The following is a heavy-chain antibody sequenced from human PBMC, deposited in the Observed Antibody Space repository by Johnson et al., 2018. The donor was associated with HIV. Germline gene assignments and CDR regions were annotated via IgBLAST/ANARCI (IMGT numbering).Heavy chain of an antibody. D-gene: IGHD2-15*01. CDR1: GFTFSDYY. Sequence: QVQLVESGGGLVKPGGSLRLSCAASGFTFSDYYMSWIRQAPGKGLEWVSYISSSGSTIYYADSVKGRFTISRDNAKNSLYLQMNSLSAEDTAVYYCVWYCSGGCSSAFDIWGQGTMVTVSS. CDR2: ISSSGSTI. CDR3: VWYCSGGCSSAFDI. J-gene: IGHJ3*02. V-gene: IGHV3-11*04.